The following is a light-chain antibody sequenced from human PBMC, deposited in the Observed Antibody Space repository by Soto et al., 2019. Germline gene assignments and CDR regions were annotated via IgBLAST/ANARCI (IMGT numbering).Light chain of an antibody. CDR3: CSYAGSYTHV. CDR1: SSDIGGYNY. Sequence: QSALTQPRSVSGSPGQSVTISCTGTSSDIGGYNYVSWYQQHPGKAPKLMIYDVIKRPPGVPDRFSGSKSGNTASLTIYGLQAEDEADYYCCSYAGSYTHVFGTGTKLTVL. J-gene: IGLJ1*01. CDR2: DVI. V-gene: IGLV2-11*01.